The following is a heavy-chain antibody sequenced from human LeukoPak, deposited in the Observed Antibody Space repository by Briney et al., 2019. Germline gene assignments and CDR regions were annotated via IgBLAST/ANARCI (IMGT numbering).Heavy chain of an antibody. CDR1: GFTFSSYA. CDR3: AKDNSIFGVVTEGY. D-gene: IGHD3-3*02. V-gene: IGHV3-23*01. Sequence: GGSLRLSCAASGFTFSSYAMSWVRQAPGKGLEWVSAISGSGATTYYADSVKGHFTFSRDNSKNTLYLQMNSLRAEDTAIYYCAKDNSIFGVVTEGYWGQGTLVTVSS. CDR2: ISGSGATT. J-gene: IGHJ4*02.